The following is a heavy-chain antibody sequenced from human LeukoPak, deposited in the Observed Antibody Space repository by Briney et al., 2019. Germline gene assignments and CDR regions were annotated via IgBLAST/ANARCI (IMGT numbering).Heavy chain of an antibody. CDR3: VKHVGSRWSNHWFDP. V-gene: IGHV3-23*01. CDR2: VSRFGGTT. Sequence: GGSLRLSCAASGFTFDSYAMSWVRQAPGKGLEWVSAVSRFGGTTYYADSAKGRFTISRDNSNNTVYLQMNSLRVGDTALYYCVKHVGSRWSNHWFDPWGQGTLVTVS. J-gene: IGHJ5*02. D-gene: IGHD4-23*01. CDR1: GFTFDSYA.